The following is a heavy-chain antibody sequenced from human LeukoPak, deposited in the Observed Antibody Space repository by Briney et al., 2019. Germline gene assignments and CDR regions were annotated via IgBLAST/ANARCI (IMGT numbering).Heavy chain of an antibody. CDR1: GGTFCSYA. J-gene: IGHJ6*03. V-gene: IGHV1-69*05. CDR3: ARAVERGYYMDV. CDR2: IIPIFGTA. Sequence: SVKVSCKASGGTFCSYAISWVRQAPGQGLEWMGGIIPIFGTANYAQKFQGRVTITTDESTSTAYMELSSLRSEDTAVYYCARAVERGYYMDVWGKGTTVTVSS. D-gene: IGHD5-24*01.